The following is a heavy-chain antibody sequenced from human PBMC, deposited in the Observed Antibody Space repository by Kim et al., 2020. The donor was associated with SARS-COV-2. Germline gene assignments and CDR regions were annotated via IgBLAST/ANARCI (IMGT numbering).Heavy chain of an antibody. D-gene: IGHD6-13*01. Sequence: TIYYADSVKRRFTISRDSAKNSLYPQMNSLRDEDTAVYYCATWYSSSEGYWGQGTLVTVSS. J-gene: IGHJ4*02. CDR2: TI. V-gene: IGHV3-48*02. CDR3: ATWYSSSEGY.